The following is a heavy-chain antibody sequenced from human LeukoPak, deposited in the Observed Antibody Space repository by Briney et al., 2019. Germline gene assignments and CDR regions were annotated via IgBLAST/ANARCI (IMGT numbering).Heavy chain of an antibody. CDR1: GFTFSTYS. J-gene: IGHJ5*02. CDR2: ISGSAGDT. CDR3: VGCSGGTCTGNWLDP. V-gene: IGHV3-23*01. Sequence: GGSLRLSCAASGFTFSTYSMSWVRQAPGKGLEWVSGISGSAGDTFYAGSVKGRFTISRDNSKNTLYLQMNSLRVEDTAVYHCVGCSGGTCTGNWLDPWVQGTLVTVSS. D-gene: IGHD2-15*01.